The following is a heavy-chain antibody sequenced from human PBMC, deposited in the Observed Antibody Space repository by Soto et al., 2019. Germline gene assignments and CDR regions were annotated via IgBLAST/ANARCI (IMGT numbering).Heavy chain of an antibody. CDR1: GYTFTSYA. V-gene: IGHV1-3*01. J-gene: IGHJ6*02. CDR3: ASTSPSASYYYYGMDV. Sequence: QVQLVQSGAEVKKPGASVKVSCKASGYTFTSYAMHWVRQAPGQRLEWMGWINAGNGNTKYSQKFQGRVTITRDTSASTAYMELSSLRSEDTAVYYCASTSPSASYYYYGMDVWGQGTTVTVSS. D-gene: IGHD2-15*01. CDR2: INAGNGNT.